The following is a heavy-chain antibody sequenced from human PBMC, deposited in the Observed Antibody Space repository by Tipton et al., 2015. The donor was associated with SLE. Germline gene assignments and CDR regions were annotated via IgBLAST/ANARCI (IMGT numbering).Heavy chain of an antibody. CDR1: GGCLNNHF. J-gene: IGHJ4*02. Sequence: TLSLTCTVSGGCLNNHFCSWIRQSAGKGLEWIGRVSPSGGTNYNPPLKSRVTMSVDTSKTQFSLKLRSVTAADTAVYYCARDQGGREIDFWGQGTLVTVSS. CDR3: ARDQGGREIDF. V-gene: IGHV4-4*07. CDR2: VSPSGGT. D-gene: IGHD1-26*01.